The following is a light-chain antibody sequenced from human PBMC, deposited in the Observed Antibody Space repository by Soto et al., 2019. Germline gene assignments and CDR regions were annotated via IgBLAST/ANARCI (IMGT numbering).Light chain of an antibody. CDR3: SSFSSITPEV. CDR1: SSDVGGYNY. V-gene: IGLV2-14*01. J-gene: IGLJ2*01. Sequence: QSALTQPASVSGSPGQSITISCTGTSSDVGGYNYVSWYQQHAGKAPKLMIYEVSNRPSGVSHRFSGSKSGNTASLTISGLQTEDEADYYCSSFSSITPEVFGGGTKLTVL. CDR2: EVS.